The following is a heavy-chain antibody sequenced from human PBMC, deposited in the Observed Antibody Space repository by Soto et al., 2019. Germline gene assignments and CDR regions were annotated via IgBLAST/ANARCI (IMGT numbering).Heavy chain of an antibody. Sequence: EVQLVESGGGLVKPGGSLRLSCVASGFTFSSYSMNWVRQAPGKGLEWVSSISSSSSYIYYADSVKGRFTISRDNAKKSLDLQVNSLRAEETAVYYCARLRAYDRSGYYCYWGQGTLGTVAS. D-gene: IGHD3-22*01. CDR3: ARLRAYDRSGYYCY. CDR1: GFTFSSYS. J-gene: IGHJ4*02. CDR2: ISSSSSYI. V-gene: IGHV3-21*01.